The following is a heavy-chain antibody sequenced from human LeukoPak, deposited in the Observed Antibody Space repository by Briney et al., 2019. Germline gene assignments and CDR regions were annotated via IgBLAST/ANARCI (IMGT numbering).Heavy chain of an antibody. V-gene: IGHV4-34*01. Sequence: PSETLSLTCAVYGGSFSGYYWSWIRQPPGKGLEWIGEINHSGSTNYNPSLKSQVTISVDTSKNQFSLKLSSVTAADTAVYYCARDSDSLDYWGQGTLVTVSS. CDR1: GGSFSGYY. J-gene: IGHJ4*02. D-gene: IGHD6-13*01. CDR3: ARDSDSLDY. CDR2: INHSGST.